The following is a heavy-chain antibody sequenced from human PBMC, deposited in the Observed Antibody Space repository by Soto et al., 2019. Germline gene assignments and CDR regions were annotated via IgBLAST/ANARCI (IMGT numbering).Heavy chain of an antibody. CDR1: GFTVSSNY. V-gene: IGHV3-53*01. CDR3: ASIELGIYYYYGMDV. J-gene: IGHJ6*02. Sequence: GGSLRLSCAASGFTVSSNYMSWVRQAPGKGLEWVSVIYSGGSTYYADSVKGRFTISRDNSKNTLYLQMNSLRAEDTAVYYCASIELGIYYYYGMDVWGQGTTVTVSS. CDR2: IYSGGST. D-gene: IGHD7-27*01.